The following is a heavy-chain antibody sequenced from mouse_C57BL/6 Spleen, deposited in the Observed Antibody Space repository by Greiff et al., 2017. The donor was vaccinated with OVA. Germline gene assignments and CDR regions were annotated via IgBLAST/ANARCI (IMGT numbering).Heavy chain of an antibody. Sequence: VQLQQSGAELVKPGASVKLSCTASGFNIKDYYMHWVKQRTEQGLEWIGRIDPEDGETKYAPKFQGKATITAETSYNTAYLQLSSLTSEDTAVYYCARGYYYGSSYVDYAMDYWGQGTSVTVSS. CDR2: IDPEDGET. CDR3: ARGYYYGSSYVDYAMDY. V-gene: IGHV14-2*01. J-gene: IGHJ4*01. D-gene: IGHD1-1*01. CDR1: GFNIKDYY.